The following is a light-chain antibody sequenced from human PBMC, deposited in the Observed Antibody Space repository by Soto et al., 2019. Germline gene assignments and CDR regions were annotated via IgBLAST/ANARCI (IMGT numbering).Light chain of an antibody. CDR3: SSYTSSSSYV. J-gene: IGLJ1*01. V-gene: IGLV2-14*01. CDR1: SSDVGGYKY. Sequence: QSVLTQPASVSGSPGQSITISCTGTSSDVGGYKYVSWYQQHPGKAPKLMIYTVSNRPSGVSNRFSGSKSGNTASLTISGLQAEDEADYYCSSYTSSSSYVSGAGTKVTVL. CDR2: TVS.